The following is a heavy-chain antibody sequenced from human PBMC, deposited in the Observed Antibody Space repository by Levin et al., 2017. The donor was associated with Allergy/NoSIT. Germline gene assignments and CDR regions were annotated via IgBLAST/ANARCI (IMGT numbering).Heavy chain of an antibody. CDR1: GYSFTTHW. V-gene: IGHV5-10-1*01. CDR3: ARHFDWNDVRGSFDI. Sequence: GESLKISCQGSGYSFTTHWISWVRQMPGKGPEWMGRIDPSDSYTHYSPSFQGHVTISADKSISTAYLQWSSLKASDTAMYYCARHFDWNDVRGSFDIWGQGTVVTVSS. CDR2: IDPSDSYT. J-gene: IGHJ3*02. D-gene: IGHD1-1*01.